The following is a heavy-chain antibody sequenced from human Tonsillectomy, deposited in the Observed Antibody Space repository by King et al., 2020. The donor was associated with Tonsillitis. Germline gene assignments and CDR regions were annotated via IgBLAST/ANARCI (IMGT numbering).Heavy chain of an antibody. J-gene: IGHJ3*02. Sequence: VQLVESGGGVVQPGRSLRLSCAASGFTFSSYGMHWVRQAPGKGLEWVAVIWYDGSNKYYADSVKGRFTISRDNSKKPLYLQMNSLRAEETAVYYCSRDYYYDSSGDAFDIWGQGTMVTVSS. V-gene: IGHV3-33*08. D-gene: IGHD3-22*01. CDR2: IWYDGSNK. CDR3: SRDYYYDSSGDAFDI. CDR1: GFTFSSYG.